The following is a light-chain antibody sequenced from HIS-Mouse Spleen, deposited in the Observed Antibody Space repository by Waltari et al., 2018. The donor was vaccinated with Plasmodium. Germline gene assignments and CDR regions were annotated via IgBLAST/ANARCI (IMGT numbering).Light chain of an antibody. V-gene: IGKV3-20*01. Sequence: EMVLTQSPGTLSLSRGEGATLSCRARQSVSSTYLAWYRQNPGQAPRLLIYGASSRATGIPDRFSGSGSGTDFTLTISRLEPEDFAVYYWQQYGSSGTFGQGTKVEIK. CDR3: QQYGSSGT. CDR2: GAS. CDR1: QSVSSTY. J-gene: IGKJ1*01.